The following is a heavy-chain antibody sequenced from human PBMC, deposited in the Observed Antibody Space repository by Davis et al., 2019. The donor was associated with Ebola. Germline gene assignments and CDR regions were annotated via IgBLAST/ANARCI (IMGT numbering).Heavy chain of an antibody. CDR1: GFTFSTYS. CDR2: ISSDSDYI. V-gene: IGHV3-21*01. Sequence: GGSLRLSCAVSGFTFSTYSMSWVRQAPGKGLEWVSSISSDSDYIYYADSAKGRFTISRDNAKNSLYLQMNGLRAEDTAVYYCARSEPPDYWGQGTLVTVSS. CDR3: ARSEPPDY. D-gene: IGHD1-14*01. J-gene: IGHJ4*02.